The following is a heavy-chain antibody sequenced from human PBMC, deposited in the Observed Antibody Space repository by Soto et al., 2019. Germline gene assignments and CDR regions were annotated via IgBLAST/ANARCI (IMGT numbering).Heavy chain of an antibody. J-gene: IGHJ3*02. CDR1: GFIFSLHG. CDR2: ISSDGTTK. CDR3: ARELGGSDAFDI. Sequence: QVQLVESGGGVVQPGRSLRLSCVASGFIFSLHGMHWVRQSPGKGLEWVALISSDGTTKDSADSVKGRFTISRDNSKNTVYLQMNSLRAEDTAVYYCARELGGSDAFDIWGQGTMVTVSS. V-gene: IGHV3-30*03. D-gene: IGHD1-26*01.